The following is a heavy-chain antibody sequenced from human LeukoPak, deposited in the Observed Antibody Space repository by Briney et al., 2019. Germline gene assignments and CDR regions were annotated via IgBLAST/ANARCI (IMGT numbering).Heavy chain of an antibody. D-gene: IGHD6-13*01. CDR2: MSDSGST. CDR1: GGSISSSNYY. Sequence: SETLSLTCTVSGGSISSSNYYCGWIRQPPGKGLEWIGSMSDSGSTYYNPSLNSRVTISIDTSKNQFSLKVSSVTAADTAVYYCARGLSIAADANWGQGTLVTVSS. V-gene: IGHV4-39*07. J-gene: IGHJ4*02. CDR3: ARGLSIAADAN.